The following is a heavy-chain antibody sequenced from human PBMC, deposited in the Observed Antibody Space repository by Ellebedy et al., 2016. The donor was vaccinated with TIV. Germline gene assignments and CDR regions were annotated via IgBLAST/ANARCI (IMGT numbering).Heavy chain of an antibody. Sequence: MPSETLSLTCAVYGGSFSAYYWSCIRQPPGKGLEWIGEINHSGSTNYNPSLKSRVTISVDTSKSQFSLKLSPVTAADTAMYYCARAVYGDYEDYWGQGTLVTVSS. D-gene: IGHD4-17*01. V-gene: IGHV4-34*01. CDR1: GGSFSAYY. J-gene: IGHJ4*02. CDR3: ARAVYGDYEDY. CDR2: INHSGST.